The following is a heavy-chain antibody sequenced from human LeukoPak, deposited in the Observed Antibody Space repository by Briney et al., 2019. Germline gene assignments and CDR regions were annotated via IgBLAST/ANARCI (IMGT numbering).Heavy chain of an antibody. CDR1: GGSISSYY. Sequence: SETLSLTCTVSGGSISSYYWSWIRQPPGKGLEWIGYIYYSGSTNYNPSLKSRVTISVDTSKNQFSLKLSSVTTADTAVYYCARDAIVGASRWFDPWSQGTLVTVSS. D-gene: IGHD1-26*01. CDR2: IYYSGST. J-gene: IGHJ5*02. CDR3: ARDAIVGASRWFDP. V-gene: IGHV4-59*01.